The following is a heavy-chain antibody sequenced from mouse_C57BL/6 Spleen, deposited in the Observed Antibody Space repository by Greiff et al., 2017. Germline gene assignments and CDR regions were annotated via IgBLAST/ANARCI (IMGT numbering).Heavy chain of an antibody. CDR1: GYTFTSYW. CDR2: IDPSDSDT. Sequence: VQLQQSGAELVRPGTSVKLSCKASGYTFTSYWMHWVKQRPGQGLEWIGVIDPSDSDTNYNQKFKGKATLTVDPSSSTAYMQLSSLTSEDAAVYYCAEGEYCNYGFAYWGQGTLVTVSA. D-gene: IGHD2-1*01. CDR3: AEGEYCNYGFAY. V-gene: IGHV1-59*01. J-gene: IGHJ3*01.